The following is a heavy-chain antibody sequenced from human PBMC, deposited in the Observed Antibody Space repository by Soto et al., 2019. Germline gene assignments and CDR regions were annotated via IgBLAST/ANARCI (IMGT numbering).Heavy chain of an antibody. V-gene: IGHV1-69*02. CDR1: GATFGFYS. CDR3: ATNYGSGYRAFDY. Sequence: QVQLVQSGAEVQKPGSSVKVSSKASGATFGFYSINWVQQPPGLGLEWMGRINPSLSVSNYAQKFQGRVTITADKSTSTAYMELSSLRSEDTAMYYCATNYGSGYRAFDYWGQGALVTVSS. D-gene: IGHD3-10*01. J-gene: IGHJ4*02. CDR2: INPSLSVS.